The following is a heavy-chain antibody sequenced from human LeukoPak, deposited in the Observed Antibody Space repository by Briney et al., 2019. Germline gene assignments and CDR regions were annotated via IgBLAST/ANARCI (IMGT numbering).Heavy chain of an antibody. D-gene: IGHD2-15*01. CDR2: ISSSGSTI. CDR1: GFTFSDYY. V-gene: IGHV3-11*01. CDR3: ARVGVGIVVVVAAARSGKLDY. J-gene: IGHJ4*02. Sequence: GGSLRLSCAASGFTFSDYYMSWIRQAPGKGLEWVSYISSSGSTIYYADSVKGRFTISRDNAKNSLYLQMHSLRAEDTAVYYCARVGVGIVVVVAAARSGKLDYWGQGTLVTVSS.